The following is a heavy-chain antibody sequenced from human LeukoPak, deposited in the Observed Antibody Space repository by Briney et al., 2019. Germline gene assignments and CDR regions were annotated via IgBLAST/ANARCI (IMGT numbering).Heavy chain of an antibody. CDR2: ISAYNGNT. V-gene: IGHV1-18*01. CDR3: AKDRGRESSCIMDTVLTIFGF. D-gene: IGHD5-18*01. J-gene: IGHJ4*02. CDR1: GYTFNNYG. Sequence: ASVKVSCKASGYTFNNYGFSWVRQAPGQGLEWMGWISAYNGNTNYAQKFQGRVTMATDTSTNTVFLELSSLTSDDTPVYFRAKDRGRESSCIMDTVLTIFGFWGQGTLVTVSS.